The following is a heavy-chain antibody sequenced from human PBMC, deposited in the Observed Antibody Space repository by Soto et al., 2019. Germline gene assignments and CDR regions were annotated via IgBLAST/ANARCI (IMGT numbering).Heavy chain of an antibody. CDR3: AREVPTIFGPGRFDP. CDR2: ISSSSSTI. Sequence: GGSLRLSCAASGFTFSSYSMNWVRQAPGKGLEWVSYISSSSSTIYYADSVKGRFTISRDNAKNSLYLQMNSLRAEDTAVYYCAREVPTIFGPGRFDPWGQGTLVTVSS. D-gene: IGHD3-3*01. CDR1: GFTFSSYS. J-gene: IGHJ5*02. V-gene: IGHV3-48*01.